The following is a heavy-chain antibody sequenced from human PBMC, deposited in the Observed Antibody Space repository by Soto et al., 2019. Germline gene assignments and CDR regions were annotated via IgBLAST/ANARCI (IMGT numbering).Heavy chain of an antibody. J-gene: IGHJ2*01. CDR3: XXXXXSATTFYFDL. CDR2: INTANGYT. V-gene: IGHV1-3*04. D-gene: IGHD4-17*01. Sequence: QVQVVQSGAEVKKPGASVQVSCQASGYTFTSYAXXXXXXXPGQRLEWMGWINTANGYTKYSQKFQGRVTITRDTXXXXXXXXXXXXXXXXXXXXXXXXXXXSATTFYFDLWGRGTLVTVSS. CDR1: GYTFTSYA.